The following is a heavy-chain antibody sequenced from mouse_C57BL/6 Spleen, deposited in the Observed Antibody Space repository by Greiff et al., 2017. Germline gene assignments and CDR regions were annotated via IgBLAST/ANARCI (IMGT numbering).Heavy chain of an antibody. V-gene: IGHV1-52*01. Sequence: QVQLQQPGAELVRPGSSVKLSCKASGYTFTSYWMHWVKQRPIQGLEWIGNIDPSDSDTHYNQKFKDKATLTVDKSSSTAYMQLSSLTSEDSAVYYCARAGNYYGSSYGYAMDYWGHGTSVTVSS. J-gene: IGHJ4*01. D-gene: IGHD1-1*01. CDR2: IDPSDSDT. CDR1: GYTFTSYW. CDR3: ARAGNYYGSSYGYAMDY.